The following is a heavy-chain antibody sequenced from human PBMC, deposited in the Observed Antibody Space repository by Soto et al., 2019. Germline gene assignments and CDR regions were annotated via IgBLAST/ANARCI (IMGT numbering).Heavy chain of an antibody. V-gene: IGHV3-53*02. J-gene: IGHJ6*02. CDR3: ARDGGLAEDGMDV. CDR1: GFIVSGNY. Sequence: EVRLVETGGDLIQPGGSLRLSCAASGFIVSGNYMSWVRQAPGKGLEWVSVIYSGGSTYYADSVQGRFTISSDNSKNTLYLQTNSLRAEDTAVYYGARDGGLAEDGMDVWGQGTTVTVSS. CDR2: IYSGGST. D-gene: IGHD3-10*01.